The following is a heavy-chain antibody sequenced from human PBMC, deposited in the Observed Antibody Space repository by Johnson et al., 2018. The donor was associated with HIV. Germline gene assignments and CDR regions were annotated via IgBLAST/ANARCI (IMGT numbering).Heavy chain of an antibody. CDR1: GFTVSNNY. J-gene: IGHJ3*02. Sequence: QLVESGGGLVQPGGSLRLSCAASGFTVSNNYMSWVRQAPGKGLEWVSVIYSGGSTYYADSVKGRFTISRDNSKNTLYLQMNSLKTEDTAVYYCTTELGIGAFDIWGQGTVVTVSS. CDR3: TTELGIGAFDI. V-gene: IGHV3-66*01. CDR2: IYSGGST. D-gene: IGHD7-27*01.